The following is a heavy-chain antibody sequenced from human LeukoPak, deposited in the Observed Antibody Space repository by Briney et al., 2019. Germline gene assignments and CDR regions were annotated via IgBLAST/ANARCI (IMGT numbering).Heavy chain of an antibody. CDR2: ISGSGGST. CDR1: GFTFSSYA. CDR3: AKVASGYVGYYVDV. Sequence: GGSLRLSCAASGFTFSSYAMSWVRQAPGKGLEWVSAISGSGGSTSYADSVKGRVTISRDNSKNTLYLQMNSLRAEDTTVYYCAKVASGYVGYYVDVWGKGTTVTVSS. D-gene: IGHD5-12*01. J-gene: IGHJ6*03. V-gene: IGHV3-23*01.